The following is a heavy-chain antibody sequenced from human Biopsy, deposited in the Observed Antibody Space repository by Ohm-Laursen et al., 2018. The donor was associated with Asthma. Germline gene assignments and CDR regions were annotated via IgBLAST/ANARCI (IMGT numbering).Heavy chain of an antibody. CDR1: GFTFSSHG. V-gene: IGHV3-33*01. CDR2: IWYDGSNK. Sequence: SLRLSCSASGFTFSSHGMHWVRQAPGKGLEWVAVIWYDGSNKYYADSVKGRFTISRDNSKNTLYLQMNSLRAEDTAVYYCARSIYDFWSGYYGMDVWGQGTTVTVSS. J-gene: IGHJ6*02. D-gene: IGHD3-3*01. CDR3: ARSIYDFWSGYYGMDV.